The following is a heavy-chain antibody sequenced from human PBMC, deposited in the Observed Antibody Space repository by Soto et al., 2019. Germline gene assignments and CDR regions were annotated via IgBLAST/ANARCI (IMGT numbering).Heavy chain of an antibody. V-gene: IGHV1-18*01. CDR1: GYTFTSYG. Sequence: ASVKVSCKASGYTFTSYGISWVRQAPGQGLEWMGWISAYNGNTNYAQKLQGRVTMTTDTSTSTAYMELRSLRSDDTAVYYCARDGKADGYNWNYFDCWGQGSLVTVSS. D-gene: IGHD5-12*01. CDR2: ISAYNGNT. J-gene: IGHJ4*02. CDR3: ARDGKADGYNWNYFDC.